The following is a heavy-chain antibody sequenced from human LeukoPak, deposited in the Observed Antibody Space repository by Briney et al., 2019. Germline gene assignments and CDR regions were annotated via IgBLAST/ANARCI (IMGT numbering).Heavy chain of an antibody. V-gene: IGHV3-20*04. CDR3: ARARVKLRYFDWLPAGY. CDR1: GFTFDDYG. CDR2: INWNGGST. J-gene: IGHJ4*02. Sequence: GGSLRLSCAASGFTFDDYGMSWVRQAPGKGLEWVSGINWNGGSTGYADSVKGRFTISRDNAKNSLYLQMNSLRAEDTALYYCARARVKLRYFDWLPAGYRGQGTLVTVSS. D-gene: IGHD3-9*01.